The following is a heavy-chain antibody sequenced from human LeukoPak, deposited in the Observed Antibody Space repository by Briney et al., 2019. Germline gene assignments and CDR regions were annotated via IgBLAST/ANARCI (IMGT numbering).Heavy chain of an antibody. CDR1: GYTFTGYY. CDR2: INPNSGGA. CDR3: ARDQLFLNYYGSGSYHPVGY. J-gene: IGHJ4*02. V-gene: IGHV1-2*02. D-gene: IGHD3-10*01. Sequence: GASVKVSCKASGYTFTGYYIHWVRQAPGQGLEWMGWINPNSGGANYAQKFQGRVTMTTDTSTSTAYMELRSLRSDDTAVYYCARDQLFLNYYGSGSYHPVGYWGQGTLVTVSS.